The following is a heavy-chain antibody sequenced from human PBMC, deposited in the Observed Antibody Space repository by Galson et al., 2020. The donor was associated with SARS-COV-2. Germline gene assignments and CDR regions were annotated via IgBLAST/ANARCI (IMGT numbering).Heavy chain of an antibody. CDR1: GFTFSTYN. Sequence: GESLKISCAASGFTFSTYNMNWVRQAPGKGPEWVSHITSGGTVHYADSVKGRFTISRDNAKNSLYLQMNNLRADDTAVYYCARGGDNWQNAFDYWGQGALVTVSS. V-gene: IGHV3-48*04. J-gene: IGHJ4*02. D-gene: IGHD1-1*01. CDR2: ITSGGTV. CDR3: ARGGDNWQNAFDY.